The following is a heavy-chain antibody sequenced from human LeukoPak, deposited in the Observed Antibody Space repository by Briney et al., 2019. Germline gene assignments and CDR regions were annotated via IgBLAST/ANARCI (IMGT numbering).Heavy chain of an antibody. CDR1: GFTFSSNA. CDR2: ISGSGGST. CDR3: AKDPIYYYDSSGSYFDY. V-gene: IGHV3-23*01. J-gene: IGHJ4*02. Sequence: GRSLTLSCAVSGFTFSSNAMSWDRQAPGKWLDWVSAISGSGGSTYYADSVKSRFTISRDNSKNTLYLQMNSLRAEDTAVYYCAKDPIYYYDSSGSYFDYWGQGTLVTVSS. D-gene: IGHD3-22*01.